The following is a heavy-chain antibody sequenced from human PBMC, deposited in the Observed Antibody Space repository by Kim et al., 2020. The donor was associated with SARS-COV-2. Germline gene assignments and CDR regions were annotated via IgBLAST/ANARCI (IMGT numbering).Heavy chain of an antibody. CDR2: IYYSGST. D-gene: IGHD2-2*01. CDR1: GGSVSSGSYY. CDR3: AREFFLTEYCSSTSCSRNWFDP. V-gene: IGHV4-61*01. Sequence: SETLSLTCTVSGGSVSSGSYYWSWIRQPPGKGLEWIGYIYYSGSTNYNPSLKSRVTISVDTSKNQFSLKLSSVTAADTAVYYCAREFFLTEYCSSTSCSRNWFDPWGQGTLVTVSS. J-gene: IGHJ5*02.